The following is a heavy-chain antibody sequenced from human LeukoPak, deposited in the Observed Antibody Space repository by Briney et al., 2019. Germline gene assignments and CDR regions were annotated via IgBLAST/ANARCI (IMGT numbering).Heavy chain of an antibody. CDR2: IYSGGST. J-gene: IGHJ4*02. CDR1: GLTVSSNY. CDR3: AVANPYTSGWYYFDY. D-gene: IGHD6-19*01. Sequence: GGSLRLSCAVSGLTVSSNYMSWVRQAPGKGLECVSVIYSGGSTYYADSVKGRFTISRDNSGNTLYLQMNSLRAEDTAAYYCAVANPYTSGWYYFDYWGQGTLVTVSS. V-gene: IGHV3-53*01.